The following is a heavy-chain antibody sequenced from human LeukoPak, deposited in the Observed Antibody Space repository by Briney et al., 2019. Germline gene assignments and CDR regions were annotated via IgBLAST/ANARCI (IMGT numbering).Heavy chain of an antibody. Sequence: GESLKISCKGSGYSFTIYWIRWVRQMPGKGLEWMGRIDPSDSYTNYSPSFQGHVTISVDKSISTAYLQWSSRKASDTAMYYCARRPTSSGIGDNLDYWGQGTLVTVSS. CDR1: GYSFTIYW. J-gene: IGHJ4*02. CDR2: IDPSDSYT. D-gene: IGHD1-14*01. CDR3: ARRPTSSGIGDNLDY. V-gene: IGHV5-10-1*01.